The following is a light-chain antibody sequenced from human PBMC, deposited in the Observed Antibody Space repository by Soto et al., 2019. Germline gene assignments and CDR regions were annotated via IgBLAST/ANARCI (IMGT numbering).Light chain of an antibody. CDR2: DVS. CDR1: HSVSSNY. J-gene: IGKJ1*01. CDR3: QQYAISPT. Sequence: EIVLTQSPGTLSLSPGERATLSWRSSHSVSSNYLAWYQQKPGQAPRLLIYDVSSRATGIPDRFSGSGSGTDFTLTISRLEPVDFAVYYCQQYAISPTFGQGTKVEIK. V-gene: IGKV3-20*01.